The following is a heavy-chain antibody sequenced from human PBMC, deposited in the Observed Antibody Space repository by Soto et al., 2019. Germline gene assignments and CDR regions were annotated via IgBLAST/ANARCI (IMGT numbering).Heavy chain of an antibody. Sequence: SETLSLTCTVSGGSVSSNSYSWGWIRQPPGKGLEWIGSIYYSGSTYYNPSLKSRVTISVGTSKNQFSLKLSSVTAADTAVYYCARLRRDGYNWDYWGQGTLVTVSS. J-gene: IGHJ4*02. V-gene: IGHV4-39*01. CDR2: IYYSGST. D-gene: IGHD1-20*01. CDR1: GGSVSSNSYS. CDR3: ARLRRDGYNWDY.